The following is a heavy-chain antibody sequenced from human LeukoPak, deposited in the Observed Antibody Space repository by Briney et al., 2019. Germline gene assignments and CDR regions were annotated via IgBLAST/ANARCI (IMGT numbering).Heavy chain of an antibody. V-gene: IGHV3-64*01. CDR2: ISSYGGST. CDR1: GVNLSSYI. CDR3: ASISRSHDYAY. D-gene: IGHD6-6*01. Sequence: GGSLTLSWAASGVNLSSYIMHWVRQGAGKELEYVSAISSYGGSTYYANSIEDRFTISRDHSKNTVYLQMGSLRTEDMAVYYCASISRSHDYAYWGQGTLVIVSS. J-gene: IGHJ4*02.